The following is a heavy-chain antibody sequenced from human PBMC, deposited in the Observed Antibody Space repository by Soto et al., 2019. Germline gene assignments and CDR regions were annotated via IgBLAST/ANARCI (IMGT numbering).Heavy chain of an antibody. V-gene: IGHV4-59*01. CDR1: GGSISSYY. J-gene: IGHJ4*02. CDR2: IYYNGHT. D-gene: IGHD3-10*01. CDR3: ARAGWFGELELDY. Sequence: PSETLSLTCTVSGGSISSYYWSWIRQPPGKRLEWIGYIYYNGHTNYNPSLKSRVTISVNTSKNQFSLRLSSVTAADTAVYYCARAGWFGELELDYWGQGTLVTVSS.